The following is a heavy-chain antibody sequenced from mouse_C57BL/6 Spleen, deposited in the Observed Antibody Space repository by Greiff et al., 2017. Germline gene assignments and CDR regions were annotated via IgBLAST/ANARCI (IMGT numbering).Heavy chain of an antibody. Sequence: EVQLVESGGGLVQPGGSLSLSCAASGFTFTDYYMSWVLQPPGKALEWLGFIRNKANGYTTEYSASVKGRFTISRDNSQSILYLQMNALRAEDSATYYCARESPGAMDYWGQGTSVTVSS. CDR3: ARESPGAMDY. CDR1: GFTFTDYY. V-gene: IGHV7-3*01. CDR2: IRNKANGYTT. J-gene: IGHJ4*01.